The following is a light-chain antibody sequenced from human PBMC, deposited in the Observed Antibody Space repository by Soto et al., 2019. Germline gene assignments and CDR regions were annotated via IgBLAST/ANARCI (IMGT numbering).Light chain of an antibody. CDR2: DAS. Sequence: DIPMTQSPSSLSASVGDRVTITCQARQDISNYLNWYQQKPGKAPKLLIYDASNLETGVPSSFSGSGSWTDFTVTISSLQPEDIATYYCQQYDNLPLTFGRGTKVDSK. CDR1: QDISNY. CDR3: QQYDNLPLT. J-gene: IGKJ3*01. V-gene: IGKV1-33*01.